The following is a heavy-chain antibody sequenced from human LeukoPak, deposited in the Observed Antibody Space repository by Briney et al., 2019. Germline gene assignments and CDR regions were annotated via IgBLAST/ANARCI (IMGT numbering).Heavy chain of an antibody. D-gene: IGHD3-22*01. Sequence: GASVKVSCKVSGYTLTKLSIHWGGQAPGKGLEWMGGFHPDEGEAIYAQKLQGRLTMTEDTSTDTGYMELSSLRSEDTAIYYCATANYYNIRAFDFWGQGTLVTVSS. CDR3: ATANYYNIRAFDF. V-gene: IGHV1-24*01. CDR2: FHPDEGEA. CDR1: GYTLTKLS. J-gene: IGHJ4*02.